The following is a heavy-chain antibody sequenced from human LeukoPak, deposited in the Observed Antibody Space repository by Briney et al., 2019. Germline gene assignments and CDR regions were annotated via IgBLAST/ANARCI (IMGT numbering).Heavy chain of an antibody. V-gene: IGHV3-73*01. Sequence: PGGSLRLSCAASGFTFSGSAMHWVRQASGKGLEWVGRIRSKANSYATAYAALVKGRFTISRDDSKNTAYLQMNSLRAEDTAVYYCAKAPLKRVAVAGFDPWGQGTLVTVSS. J-gene: IGHJ5*02. CDR3: AKAPLKRVAVAGFDP. D-gene: IGHD6-19*01. CDR1: GFTFSGSA. CDR2: IRSKANSYAT.